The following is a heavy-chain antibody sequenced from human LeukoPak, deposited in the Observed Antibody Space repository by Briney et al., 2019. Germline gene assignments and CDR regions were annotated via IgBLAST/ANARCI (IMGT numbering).Heavy chain of an antibody. CDR3: ARAPPNSGYRYYYYYYMDV. Sequence: ASVKVSCKASGYTFTGYYMHWVRQAPGQGLEWMGWINPSSGGTNYAQKFQGRVTMTRDTSISTAYMELSRLRSDDTAVYYCARAPPNSGYRYYYYYYMDVWGKGTTVTVSS. J-gene: IGHJ6*03. CDR2: INPSSGGT. CDR1: GYTFTGYY. V-gene: IGHV1-2*02. D-gene: IGHD5-12*01.